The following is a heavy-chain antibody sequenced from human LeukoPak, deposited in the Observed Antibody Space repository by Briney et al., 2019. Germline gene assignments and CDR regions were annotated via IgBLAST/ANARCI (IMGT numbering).Heavy chain of an antibody. D-gene: IGHD6-19*01. CDR1: GGSINNYY. CDR2: IYYNGNT. V-gene: IGHV4-59*01. CDR3: AREYSSGLSWFDP. J-gene: IGHJ5*02. Sequence: SETLSLTCTLSGGSINNYYWSWIRQPPGKGLEWIGYIYYNGNTNYNPSLKSRVTISVDTSKNQFSLKLSSVTAADTAVYFCAREYSSGLSWFDPWGQGTLVAVSS.